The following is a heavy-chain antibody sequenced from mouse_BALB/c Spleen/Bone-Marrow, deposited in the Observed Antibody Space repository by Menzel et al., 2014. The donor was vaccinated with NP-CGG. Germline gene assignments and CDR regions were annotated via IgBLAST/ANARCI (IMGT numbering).Heavy chain of an antibody. D-gene: IGHD2-14*01. V-gene: IGHV14-3*02. CDR2: IDPASGNT. CDR3: ASYRYGWYFDV. J-gene: IGHJ1*01. Sequence: EVQLRQSGAELVKPGASVKLSCTASGFNIKDTYLHWVKQRPEQGLDWIGRIDPASGNTKYDPKFQGKATITADTSSNTAYLQLSSLTSEDTAVYYCASYRYGWYFDVWGAGTTVTVSS. CDR1: GFNIKDTY.